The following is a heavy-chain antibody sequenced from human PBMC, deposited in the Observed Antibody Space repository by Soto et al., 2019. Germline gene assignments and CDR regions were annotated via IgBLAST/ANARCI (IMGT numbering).Heavy chain of an antibody. D-gene: IGHD2-8*01. V-gene: IGHV1-69*13. Sequence: ASVKVSCKASGGTFSSYAISWVRQAPGQGLEWMGGIIPIFGTANYARKFQGRVTITADESTSTAYMELSSLRSEDTAVYYCARGRDIVLMVYAIRDYYYGMDLWGQGTTVTVSS. CDR3: ARGRDIVLMVYAIRDYYYGMDL. CDR1: GGTFSSYA. CDR2: IIPIFGTA. J-gene: IGHJ6*02.